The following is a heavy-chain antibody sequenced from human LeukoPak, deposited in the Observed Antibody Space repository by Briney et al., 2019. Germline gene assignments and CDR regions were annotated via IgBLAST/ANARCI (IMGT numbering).Heavy chain of an antibody. V-gene: IGHV3-30*18. J-gene: IGHJ4*02. Sequence: AGGSLRLSCAASGFTFSSYGMHWVRQAPGKGLEWVAVISYDGSNKYYADSVKGRFTISRDNSKNTLYLQMNSLRAEDTAVYYCAEGGRWTGQDAYGYWGQGTLVTVSS. D-gene: IGHD3-10*01. CDR3: AEGGRWTGQDAYGY. CDR2: ISYDGSNK. CDR1: GFTFSSYG.